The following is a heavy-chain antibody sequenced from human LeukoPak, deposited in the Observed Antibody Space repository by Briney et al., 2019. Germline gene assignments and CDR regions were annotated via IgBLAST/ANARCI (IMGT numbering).Heavy chain of an antibody. CDR1: GYSFLSYW. V-gene: IGHV5-51*01. Sequence: GESLKISCKVSGYSFLSYWIGWVRQMPGKGLEWMGIMYPGASDTRYSPSFQGQVTISADKSISTAYLQWSSLKTSDTAMYYCARGGKMATAFDYWGQGTLVTVSS. J-gene: IGHJ4*02. D-gene: IGHD5-24*01. CDR2: MYPGASDT. CDR3: ARGGKMATAFDY.